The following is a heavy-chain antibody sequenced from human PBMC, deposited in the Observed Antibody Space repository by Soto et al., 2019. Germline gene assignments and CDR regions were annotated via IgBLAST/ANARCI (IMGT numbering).Heavy chain of an antibody. CDR2: ISGSGGIT. V-gene: IGHV3-23*01. CDR1: GFTFSSHA. D-gene: IGHD1-7*01. J-gene: IGHJ4*02. Sequence: GGSLRLSCAASGFTFSSHAMSWVRQAPGKGLEWVSGISGSGGITYYADSVKGRFTISRDNSKNTLYLQTNSLRADDTAVYYCAKPIDGNFAHFDYWGQGTLVTVSS. CDR3: AKPIDGNFAHFDY.